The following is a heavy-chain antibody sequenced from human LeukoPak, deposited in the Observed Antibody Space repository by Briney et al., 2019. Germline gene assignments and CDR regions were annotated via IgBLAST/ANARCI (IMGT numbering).Heavy chain of an antibody. CDR2: IYYSGNT. D-gene: IGHD1-7*01. CDR3: ARHKTDNWNYLHPPLGFDP. V-gene: IGHV4-39*01. J-gene: IGHJ5*02. CDR1: GGSISSSNYY. Sequence: PSETLSLTCTVSGGSISSSNYYWGWIRQPPGKGLEWIGSIYYSGNTHYSPSLKSRVTISVDTSKNQFSLKLSSVTAADTAVYYCARHKTDNWNYLHPPLGFDPWGQGTLVTVSS.